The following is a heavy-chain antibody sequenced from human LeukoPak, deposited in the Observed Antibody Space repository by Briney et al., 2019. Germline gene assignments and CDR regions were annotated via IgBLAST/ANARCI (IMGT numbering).Heavy chain of an antibody. J-gene: IGHJ5*02. CDR3: ARAVLRFLEWLLPNWFDP. V-gene: IGHV1-18*04. CDR1: GYTFIDYD. D-gene: IGHD3-3*01. CDR2: ISAYNGNT. Sequence: ASVKVSCKASGYTFIDYDIHWVRQAPGQGLEWMGWISAYNGNTNYAQKLQGRVTMTTDTSTSTAYMELRSLRSDDTAVYYCARAVLRFLEWLLPNWFDPWGQGTLVTVSS.